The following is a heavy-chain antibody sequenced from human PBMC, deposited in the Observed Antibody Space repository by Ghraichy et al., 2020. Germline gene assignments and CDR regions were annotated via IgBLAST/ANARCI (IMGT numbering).Heavy chain of an antibody. CDR2: INHSGST. Sequence: SETLSLTCAVYGVSFSCYYLSWIRQPPGKGLEWIGEINHSGSTNYNPSLKSRVTISVDTSKNHFSLQLSSVTATDTAVYYCARTYDIVATIGVFDYWGQGNLVTVYS. J-gene: IGHJ4*02. CDR3: ARTYDIVATIGVFDY. CDR1: GVSFSCYY. V-gene: IGHV4-34*01. D-gene: IGHD5-12*01.